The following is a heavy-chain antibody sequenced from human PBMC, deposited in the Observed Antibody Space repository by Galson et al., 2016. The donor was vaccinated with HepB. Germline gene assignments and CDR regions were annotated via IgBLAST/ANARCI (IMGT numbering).Heavy chain of an antibody. CDR2: MSYDGNIK. D-gene: IGHD2-2*01. CDR3: ARDARPTASWHYFDY. J-gene: IGHJ4*02. CDR1: GFTFSAYA. Sequence: SLRLSCAASGFTFSAYAMHWVCQAPGKGLEWLAVMSYDGNIKQYADSVKGRFTISRHNSKKTMYLQMNSLRGDDTAVYYCARDARPTASWHYFDYWGQGTLVTVSS. V-gene: IGHV3-30-3*01.